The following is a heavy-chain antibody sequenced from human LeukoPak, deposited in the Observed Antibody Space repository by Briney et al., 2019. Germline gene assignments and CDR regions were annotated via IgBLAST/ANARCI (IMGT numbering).Heavy chain of an antibody. Sequence: GGSLRLSCAASGFTFSSYGMHWVRQAPGKGLEGVAVISYDGSNKYYADSVKGRFTISRDNSKNTLYLQMNSLRAEDTAVYYCARVIAARLIYYYYGMDVWGQGTTVTVSS. D-gene: IGHD6-6*01. J-gene: IGHJ6*02. CDR3: ARVIAARLIYYYYGMDV. V-gene: IGHV3-30*03. CDR1: GFTFSSYG. CDR2: ISYDGSNK.